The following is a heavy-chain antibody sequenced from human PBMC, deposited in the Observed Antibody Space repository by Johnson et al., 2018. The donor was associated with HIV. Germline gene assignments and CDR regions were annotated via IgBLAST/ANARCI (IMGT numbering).Heavy chain of an antibody. CDR2: ISYDGSNK. CDR1: GFTFSSYA. Sequence: QVQLVESGGGFVQPGGSLRLSCAASGFTFSSYAMHWVRQAPGKGLEWVAVISYDGSNKYYADSVKGRFTISRDNSKNTLYLQMNSLRPEDTAVYYCARDEWSRSSGDAFDIWGQGIRVTGCS. CDR3: ARDEWSRSSGDAFDI. V-gene: IGHV3-30*04. D-gene: IGHD6-6*01. J-gene: IGHJ3*02.